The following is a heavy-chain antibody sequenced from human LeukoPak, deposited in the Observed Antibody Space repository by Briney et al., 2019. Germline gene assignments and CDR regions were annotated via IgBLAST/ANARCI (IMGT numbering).Heavy chain of an antibody. CDR3: ARWRYYYDSSSQLDY. CDR1: GYTFTGYY. V-gene: IGHV1-2*06. CDR2: INPNSGGT. Sequence: ASVKVSCKASGYTFTGYYVHWVRQAPGQGLEWMGRINPNSGGTNYAQKFQGRVTMTRDTSISTAYMELSRLRSDDTAPYYCARWRYYYDSSSQLDYWGQGTLVTVSS. J-gene: IGHJ4*02. D-gene: IGHD3-22*01.